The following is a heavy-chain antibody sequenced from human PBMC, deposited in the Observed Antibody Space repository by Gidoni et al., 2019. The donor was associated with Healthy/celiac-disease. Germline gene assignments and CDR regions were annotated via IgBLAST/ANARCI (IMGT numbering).Heavy chain of an antibody. V-gene: IGHV3-30*03. CDR1: GFTFSSYG. CDR2: ISYDGSNK. CDR3: ASQFGYDSSGYYYVDY. Sequence: QVQLVASGGGVVQPGRSLRLYCAASGFTFSSYGMHWGRQAPGKGLEWVAVISYDGSNKYYADSVKGRFTISRDNSKNTLYLQMNSLRAEDTAVYYCASQFGYDSSGYYYVDYWGQGTLVTVSS. D-gene: IGHD3-22*01. J-gene: IGHJ4*02.